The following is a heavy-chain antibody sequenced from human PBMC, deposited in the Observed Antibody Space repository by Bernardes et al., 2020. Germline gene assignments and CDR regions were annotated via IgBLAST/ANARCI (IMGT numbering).Heavy chain of an antibody. J-gene: IGHJ4*02. CDR2: VSYDGNTV. D-gene: IGHD6-13*01. CDR1: GFAFSSYG. Sequence: GGSLRLSCAASGFAFSSYGAHWVRQAPGKGLEWVAVVSYDGNTVYYGDSVKGRFSISRDNSLYTLYLQMRSLRAEDTAVYYCAKDRDSTWYGGIDFWGQGTLVTVSS. V-gene: IGHV3-30*18. CDR3: AKDRDSTWYGGIDF.